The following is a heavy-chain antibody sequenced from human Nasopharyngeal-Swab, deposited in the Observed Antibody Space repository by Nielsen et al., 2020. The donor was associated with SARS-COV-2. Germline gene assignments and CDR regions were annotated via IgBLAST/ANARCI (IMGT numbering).Heavy chain of an antibody. D-gene: IGHD1-26*01. CDR3: ARHFCGSYFGATFCTGGYYFDY. J-gene: IGHJ4*02. V-gene: IGHV5-51*01. CDR2: IYPGDSDT. Sequence: GESLKISCKGSGYSFTSYWIGWVRQMPGKGLEWTGIIYPGDSDTRYSPSFQGQVTISADKSISTAYLQWSSLKASDTAMYYCARHFCGSYFGATFCTGGYYFDYWGQGTLVTVSS. CDR1: GYSFTSYW.